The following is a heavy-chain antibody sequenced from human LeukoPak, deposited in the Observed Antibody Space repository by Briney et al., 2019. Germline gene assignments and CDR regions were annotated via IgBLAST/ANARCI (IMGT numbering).Heavy chain of an antibody. CDR2: ISSSSSYI. D-gene: IGHD6-13*01. J-gene: IGHJ4*02. V-gene: IGHV3-21*01. CDR3: ARGGNSSTWYEFDY. CDR1: GFTFSSYS. Sequence: GGSLRLSCAASGFTFSSYSMNWVRQAPGKGLEWVSSISSSSSYIYYADSVKGRSTISRDNAKNSLYLQMNSPRAEDTAVYYCARGGNSSTWYEFDYWGQGTLVTVSS.